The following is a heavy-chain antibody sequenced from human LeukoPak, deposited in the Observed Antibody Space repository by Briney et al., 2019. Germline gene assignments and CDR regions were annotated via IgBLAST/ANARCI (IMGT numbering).Heavy chain of an antibody. J-gene: IGHJ4*02. V-gene: IGHV1-18*01. CDR2: ISAYNGNT. Sequence: ASVKVSCKASGYTFTSYGISWVRQAPGQGLEWMGWISAYNGNTNYAQKLQGRVTMTTDTSTSTAYMELRSLRSEDTAVYYCATSFRRDGYNLHWGQGTLVTVSS. D-gene: IGHD5-24*01. CDR3: ATSFRRDGYNLH. CDR1: GYTFTSYG.